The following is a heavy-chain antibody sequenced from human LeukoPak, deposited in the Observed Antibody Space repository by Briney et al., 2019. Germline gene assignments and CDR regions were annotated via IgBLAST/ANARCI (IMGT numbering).Heavy chain of an antibody. Sequence: PSETLSLTCTVSGGSISSYYWSWIRQPAGKGLEWIGRIYTSGSTNYNPSLKSRVTMSVDTSKNQFSLKLSSVTAADTAVYYCARWGVYYDFWSGTRFDPWGQGTLVTVSS. CDR3: ARWGVYYDFWSGTRFDP. CDR2: IYTSGST. D-gene: IGHD3-3*01. CDR1: GGSISSYY. J-gene: IGHJ5*02. V-gene: IGHV4-4*07.